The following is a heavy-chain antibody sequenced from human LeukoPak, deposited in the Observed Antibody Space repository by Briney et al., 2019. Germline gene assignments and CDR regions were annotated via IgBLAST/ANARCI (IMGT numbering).Heavy chain of an antibody. D-gene: IGHD7-27*01. CDR2: INPSGGST. CDR1: GYTFTSYY. CDR3: ARAGLGKYFDY. Sequence: ASVKVSCKASGYTFTSYYMHWVRQAPGQGLEWMGIINPSGGSTSYAQKFQGRVTMTRDMSTSTVYMELSSLRSEDTAVYYCARAGLGKYFDYWGQGTQVTVSS. J-gene: IGHJ4*02. V-gene: IGHV1-46*01.